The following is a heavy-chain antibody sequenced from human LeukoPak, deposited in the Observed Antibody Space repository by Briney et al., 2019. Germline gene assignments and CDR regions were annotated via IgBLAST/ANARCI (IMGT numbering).Heavy chain of an antibody. CDR3: ARDSAQPLDY. J-gene: IGHJ4*02. CDR1: GGSFSGYY. Sequence: SETLSLTCAVYGGSFSGYYWSWIRQPPGEGLEWIGEINHSGSTNYNPSLKSRVTISGDTSKNQFSLKLSSVTAADTAVYYCARDSAQPLDYWGQGTLVTVSS. D-gene: IGHD3-10*01. CDR2: INHSGST. V-gene: IGHV4-34*01.